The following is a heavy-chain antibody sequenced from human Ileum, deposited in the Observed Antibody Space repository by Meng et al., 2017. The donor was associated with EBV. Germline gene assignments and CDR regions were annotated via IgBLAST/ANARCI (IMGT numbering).Heavy chain of an antibody. Sequence: EVQRVGSGRGLVQPGGSLRLSCSAYGVTFSSYWMHWVRQAPGKGLVWVSRINSAGSSTSYADSVKGRFTISRDNAKNTLYLQMNSLRAEDTAVYYCVRGGGYYFDYWGQGTLVTVSS. D-gene: IGHD3-16*01. J-gene: IGHJ4*02. CDR2: INSAGSST. CDR1: GVTFSSYW. V-gene: IGHV3-74*01. CDR3: VRGGGYYFDY.